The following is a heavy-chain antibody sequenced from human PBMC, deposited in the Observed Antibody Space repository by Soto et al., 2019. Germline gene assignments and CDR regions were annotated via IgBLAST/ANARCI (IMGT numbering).Heavy chain of an antibody. CDR1: GFTFSSYW. V-gene: IGHV3-7*01. CDR2: IKQDGSEK. Sequence: GGSLRLSCAASGFTFSSYWMSWVRQAPGKGLEWVANIKQDGSEKYYVDSVKGRFTISRDNAKNSLYLQMNSLRAEDTAVYYCARGPPHYDFWSGYYYYYYYYYMDVWGKGTTVTVSS. CDR3: ARGPPHYDFWSGYYYYYYYYYMDV. J-gene: IGHJ6*03. D-gene: IGHD3-3*01.